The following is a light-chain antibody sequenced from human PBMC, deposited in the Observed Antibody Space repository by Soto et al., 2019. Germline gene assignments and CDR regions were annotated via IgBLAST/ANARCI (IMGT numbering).Light chain of an antibody. CDR3: QQYGSSPWT. Sequence: EIVLKQSPGTLSLSPGERATLSCRASQSVSSSYLDWYQQKPGQAPRLLIYGASSRATGIPDRFSGSGSGTDFTLTISRLEPEDCAVYYCQQYGSSPWTFGQGTKVEIK. CDR2: GAS. J-gene: IGKJ1*01. V-gene: IGKV3-20*01. CDR1: QSVSSSY.